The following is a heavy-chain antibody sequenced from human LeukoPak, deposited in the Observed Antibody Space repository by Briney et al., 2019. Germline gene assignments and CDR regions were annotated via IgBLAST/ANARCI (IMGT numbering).Heavy chain of an antibody. CDR1: GFTFSDYY. D-gene: IGHD1-1*01. J-gene: IGHJ4*02. Sequence: GGSLRLSCAASGFTFSDYYMSWIRQAPGKGLEWVAVISYDGSNKYYADSVKGRFTISRDNSKNTLYLQMNSLRAEDTAVYYCAREVDDAFDYWGQGTLVTVSS. CDR3: AREVDDAFDY. CDR2: ISYDGSNK. V-gene: IGHV3-30-3*01.